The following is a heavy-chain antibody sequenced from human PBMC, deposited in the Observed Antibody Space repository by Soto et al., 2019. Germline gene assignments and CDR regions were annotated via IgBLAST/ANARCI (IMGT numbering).Heavy chain of an antibody. CDR2: ISSSSTYT. V-gene: IGHV3-21*01. D-gene: IGHD1-1*01. CDR1: GFIFSNYS. Sequence: EVQLVESGGGLVKPGGSLRVSCEASGFIFSNYSMNWVRQAPGRGLEWVSSISSSSTYTYYADSVKGRFTISRDNAKNSLYLQMNSLRAEDTAVYYCARLQLRQPDYWGQGTLVTLSS. CDR3: ARLQLRQPDY. J-gene: IGHJ4*02.